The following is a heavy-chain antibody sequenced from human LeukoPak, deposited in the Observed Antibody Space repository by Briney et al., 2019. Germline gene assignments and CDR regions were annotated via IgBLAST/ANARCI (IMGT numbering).Heavy chain of an antibody. D-gene: IGHD3-16*01. V-gene: IGHV4-34*01. CDR3: ARGRGMMGY. Sequence: SETLSLTCAVYGGSFSGYYWSWIRQPPGKGLEWIGEINHSGSTNYNPSLKSRVTISVDTSKNQFSLKLSTVTAADTAVYYCARGRGMMGYWGQGTLVTVSS. CDR1: GGSFSGYY. J-gene: IGHJ4*02. CDR2: INHSGST.